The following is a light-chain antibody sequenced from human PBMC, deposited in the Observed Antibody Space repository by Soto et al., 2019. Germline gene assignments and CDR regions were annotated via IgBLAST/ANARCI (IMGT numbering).Light chain of an antibody. CDR3: GSYTSSSTLYV. CDR2: DVS. V-gene: IGLV2-14*01. Sequence: QSVLTQPASVSGSPGQSITISCTGTSSDVGGSNYVSWYQQHPGKAPKLMIYDVSNRPSGVSNRFSGSKSGNTASLTISGLQAEHEADYYCGSYTSSSTLYVFGTGTKLTVL. CDR1: SSDVGGSNY. J-gene: IGLJ1*01.